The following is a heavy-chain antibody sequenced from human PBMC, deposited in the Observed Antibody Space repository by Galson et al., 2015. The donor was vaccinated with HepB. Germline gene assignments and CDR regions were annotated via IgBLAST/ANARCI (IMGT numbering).Heavy chain of an antibody. V-gene: IGHV5-10-1*01. D-gene: IGHD6-13*01. CDR1: GYSFTSYW. CDR3: ARLLPGIAAAGTVNWFDP. Sequence: QPGAEVKKPGESLRISCKGSGYSFTSYWISWVRQMPGKGLEWMGRIDPSDSYTNYSPSFQGHVTISADKSISTAYLQWSSLKASDTAMYYCARLLPGIAAAGTVNWFDPWGQGTLVTVSS. J-gene: IGHJ5*02. CDR2: IDPSDSYT.